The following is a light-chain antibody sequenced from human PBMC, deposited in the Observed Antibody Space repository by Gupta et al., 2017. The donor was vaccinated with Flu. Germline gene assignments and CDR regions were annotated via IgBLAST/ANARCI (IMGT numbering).Light chain of an antibody. CDR1: QSVSSN. CDR2: GAS. J-gene: IGKJ4*01. CDR3: QQYNNWPPLT. Sequence: EIVMTQSPATLSVSPGERATLSCRASQSVSSNLAWYQQKPGQAPRLLIYGASTRDTGIPARFSGSGYGKEFTLTISSRQSEDFAVYYCQQYNNWPPLTFGGGTKVEIK. V-gene: IGKV3-15*01.